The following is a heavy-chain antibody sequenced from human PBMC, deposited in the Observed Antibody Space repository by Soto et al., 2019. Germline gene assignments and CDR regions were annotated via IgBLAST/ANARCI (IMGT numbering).Heavy chain of an antibody. D-gene: IGHD2-15*01. V-gene: IGHV4-39*01. CDR3: VHCSGGSCYSGAFDI. CDR1: GGSISSSSYY. Sequence: SETLSLTCTVSGGSISSSSYYWGWIRQPPGKGLEWIGSIYYSGSTYYNPSLKSRVTISADTSKNQFSLKLSSVTAADTAVYYCVHCSGGSCYSGAFDIWGQGTMVTVSS. J-gene: IGHJ3*02. CDR2: IYYSGST.